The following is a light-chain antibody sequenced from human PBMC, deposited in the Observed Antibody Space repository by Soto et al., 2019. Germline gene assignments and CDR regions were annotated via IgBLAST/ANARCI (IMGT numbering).Light chain of an antibody. CDR2: TAS. V-gene: IGKV1-12*01. Sequence: DIQMTQSPSSLSASVVDRVTITCRASQGISTWLAWYQQKPGKAPKLLIYTASRLQTGVPPRFSGSGSGTDFTLTISSLQPEDFATYYCQHTNNFHFTFGQGTRLEIK. CDR1: QGISTW. J-gene: IGKJ5*01. CDR3: QHTNNFHFT.